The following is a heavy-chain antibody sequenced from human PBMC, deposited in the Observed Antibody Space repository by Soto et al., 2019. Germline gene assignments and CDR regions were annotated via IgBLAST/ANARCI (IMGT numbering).Heavy chain of an antibody. Sequence: EVQLVESGGGLVQPGGSLRLSCVASGLIFNSYSMNWVRQAPGKGLEWISYINSGSTSVFYADSVKGRFTISRDNAKNALYLQMNSLRAEDKAVYYCASSASPDAYWGQGTLVTVSS. CDR1: GLIFNSYS. J-gene: IGHJ4*02. V-gene: IGHV3-48*01. D-gene: IGHD1-26*01. CDR3: ASSASPDAY. CDR2: INSGSTSV.